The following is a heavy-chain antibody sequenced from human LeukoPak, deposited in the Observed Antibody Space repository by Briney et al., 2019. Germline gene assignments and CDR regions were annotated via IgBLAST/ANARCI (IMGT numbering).Heavy chain of an antibody. Sequence: ASVKVSCKASGYTFTGYGISWERQAPGQGLEWMGWISAYNGNTNYAQKLQGRVTMTRDTPTSTAYMELRSLRSDDTAVFYCARDEMAAAGDHFDYWGQGTLVTVSS. J-gene: IGHJ4*02. CDR1: GYTFTGYG. V-gene: IGHV1-18*01. CDR2: ISAYNGNT. CDR3: ARDEMAAAGDHFDY. D-gene: IGHD6-13*01.